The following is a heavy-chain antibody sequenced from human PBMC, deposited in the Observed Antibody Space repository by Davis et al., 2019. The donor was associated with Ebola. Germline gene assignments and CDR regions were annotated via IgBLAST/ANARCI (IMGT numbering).Heavy chain of an antibody. J-gene: IGHJ4*02. V-gene: IGHV3-20*04. CDR3: ARGGRVGAAQIDY. D-gene: IGHD1-26*01. CDR1: GFTFDDYG. CDR2: INWNGGTT. Sequence: PGGSLRLSCAASGFTFDDYGMTWVRQAPGKGLEWVSGINWNGGTTAYADSVKGRFTISRDNAKNSLYLQMNSLRAEDTAVYYCARGGRVGAAQIDYWGQGTLVTVSS.